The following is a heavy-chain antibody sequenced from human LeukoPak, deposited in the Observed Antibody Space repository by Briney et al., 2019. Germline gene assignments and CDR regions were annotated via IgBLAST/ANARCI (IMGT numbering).Heavy chain of an antibody. D-gene: IGHD6-13*01. CDR3: ARDPRRSSQTGYFDY. V-gene: IGHV3-30*04. Sequence: QPGRSLRLSCAASGLTFSNYAMHWVRQAPGKGLEWVAVISYDGSNKYYADSVKGRFTISRDNSKNTVYLQMNSLRAEDTAVYYCARDPRRSSQTGYFDYWGQGTLVTVSS. CDR2: ISYDGSNK. CDR1: GLTFSNYA. J-gene: IGHJ4*02.